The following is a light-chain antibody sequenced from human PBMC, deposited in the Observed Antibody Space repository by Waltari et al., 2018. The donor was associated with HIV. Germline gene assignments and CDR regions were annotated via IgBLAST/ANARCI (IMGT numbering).Light chain of an antibody. CDR1: QSLTAN. CDR2: GAS. CDR3: QQNIHWPPYT. J-gene: IGKJ2*01. Sequence: LTQSPATLPVSVGERVTFSCRASQSLTANLAWYQQRPGQAPRLLIYGASSRATDIPARFSGSGSGTDYTLTISTVQSEDSAVYYCQQNIHWPPYTFGQGTKL. V-gene: IGKV3-15*01.